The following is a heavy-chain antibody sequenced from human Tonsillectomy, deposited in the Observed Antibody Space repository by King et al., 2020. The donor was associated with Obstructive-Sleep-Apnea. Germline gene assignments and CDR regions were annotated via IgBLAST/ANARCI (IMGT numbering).Heavy chain of an antibody. D-gene: IGHD3-22*01. CDR2: IYWDDDK. V-gene: IGHV2-5*02. CDR1: GFSLSTSGVG. CDR3: APRNYYDSSEGWFDP. J-gene: IGHJ5*02. Sequence: ITLKESGPTLAKPTQTLTLTCTFSGFSLSTSGVGVGWIRQPPGKALEWLALIYWDDDKRYSPSLKSRLTITKDTSKNQVVLTMTNMDPVDTATYYCAPRNYYDSSEGWFDPWGQGTLVTVSS.